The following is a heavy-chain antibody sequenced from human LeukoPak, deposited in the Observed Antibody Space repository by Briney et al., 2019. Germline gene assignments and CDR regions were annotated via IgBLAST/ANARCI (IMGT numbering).Heavy chain of an antibody. D-gene: IGHD2-2*01. V-gene: IGHV3-30*18. CDR2: ISYDGSNK. Sequence: PGRSLTLTCADSGFSFSSYGMHWVRQAPGKGLEWVAVISYDGSNKYYADSVKGRFTISRDNSKNTLYLQMNSLSGEDTAVYYCAKDYVKLALGHQLPDGGFDIWGRGTMVTVSS. J-gene: IGHJ3*02. CDR1: GFSFSSYG. CDR3: AKDYVKLALGHQLPDGGFDI.